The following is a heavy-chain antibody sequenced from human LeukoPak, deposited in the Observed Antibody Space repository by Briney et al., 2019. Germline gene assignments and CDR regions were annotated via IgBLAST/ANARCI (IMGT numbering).Heavy chain of an antibody. CDR3: ARAGQQLVPYYFNY. Sequence: PGGSLRLSCGVSALTFSKYAMSWVRQAPGKGLEWVSGISGSGGSTYYTDSMKGRFTISRDNSKNTLYLQMNSLRADDTAVYFCARAGQQLVPYYFNYWGQGILVTVSS. CDR1: ALTFSKYA. CDR2: ISGSGGST. J-gene: IGHJ4*02. D-gene: IGHD6-13*01. V-gene: IGHV3-23*01.